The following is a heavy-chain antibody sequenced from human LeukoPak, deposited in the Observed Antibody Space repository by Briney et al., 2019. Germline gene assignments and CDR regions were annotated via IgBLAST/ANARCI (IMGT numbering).Heavy chain of an antibody. CDR3: ARDIDYGDSPPFDY. CDR2: ISAYNGNT. J-gene: IGHJ4*02. CDR1: GYTFTSYG. D-gene: IGHD4-17*01. Sequence: ASVKVSCKASGYTFTSYGISWVRPAPGQGLEWMGWISAYNGNTNYAQKLQGRVTMTTDTSTSTAYMELRSLRSDDTAVYYCARDIDYGDSPPFDYWGQGTLVTVSS. V-gene: IGHV1-18*01.